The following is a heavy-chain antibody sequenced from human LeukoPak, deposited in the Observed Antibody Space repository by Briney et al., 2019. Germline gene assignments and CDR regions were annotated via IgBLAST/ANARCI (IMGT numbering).Heavy chain of an antibody. D-gene: IGHD3-3*01. CDR3: ARASYYDFWPYDMDV. V-gene: IGHV1-2*02. CDR2: INPNSGGT. J-gene: IGHJ6*02. Sequence: ASVKVSCKASGYTFTGYYMHWVRQAPGQGLEWMGWINPNSGGTNYAQKFQGRVTMTRDTSISTAYMELSRLRSDDTAVYYCARASYYDFWPYDMDVWGQGTTVTVSS. CDR1: GYTFTGYY.